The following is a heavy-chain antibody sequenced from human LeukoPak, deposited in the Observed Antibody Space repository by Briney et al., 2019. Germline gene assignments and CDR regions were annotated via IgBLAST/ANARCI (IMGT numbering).Heavy chain of an antibody. CDR3: AREKEGYCSRTSCYLDYYYYYMDV. Sequence: GGSLRLSCATSGFTFKNYAMTWVRQAPGKGLEWVANIKQDGSEKYYVDSVKGRFTISRDNAKNSLYLQMNSLRAEDTAVYYCAREKEGYCSRTSCYLDYYYYYMDVWGIGTTVTVSS. CDR2: IKQDGSEK. D-gene: IGHD2-2*01. J-gene: IGHJ6*03. V-gene: IGHV3-7*01. CDR1: GFTFKNYA.